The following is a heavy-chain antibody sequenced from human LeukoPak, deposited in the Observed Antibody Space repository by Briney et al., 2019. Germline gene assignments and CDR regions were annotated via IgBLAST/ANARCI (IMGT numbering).Heavy chain of an antibody. CDR1: GGSISRGGYY. J-gene: IGHJ4*02. D-gene: IGHD6-13*01. CDR3: ARAGSSWYYFDF. CDR2: IFYSGST. V-gene: IGHV4-31*03. Sequence: QVQLQESGPGLVKPSQTLSLTCTVSGGSISRGGYYWSWIRQHPGKGLEWIGSIFYSGSTYYNPSLKSRLTISVDTSKNQFSLKLSSVTAADTAVYYCARAGSSWYYFDFWGQGTLVTVSS.